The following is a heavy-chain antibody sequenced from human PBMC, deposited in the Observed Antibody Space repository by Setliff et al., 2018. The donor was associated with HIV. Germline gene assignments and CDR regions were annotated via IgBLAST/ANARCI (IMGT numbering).Heavy chain of an antibody. CDR2: IYYSGST. J-gene: IGHJ3*01. CDR1: GGSISSYY. CDR3: ARWESAQKAFNP. Sequence: SETLSLTCTVSGGSISSYYWSWIRQPPGKGLEWIGYIYYSGSTNYNPSLRSRVTISVDMSKNQFSLKLNSLSAADTAVYYCARWESAQKAFNPWGHGTMVTVSS. V-gene: IGHV4-59*08. D-gene: IGHD1-26*01.